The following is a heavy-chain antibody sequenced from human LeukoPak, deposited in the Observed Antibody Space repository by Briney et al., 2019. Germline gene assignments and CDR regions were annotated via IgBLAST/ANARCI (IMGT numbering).Heavy chain of an antibody. J-gene: IGHJ3*02. V-gene: IGHV3-23*01. CDR2: ISGSGGST. CDR3: AKVKRITIFGVVPDGFDI. D-gene: IGHD3-3*01. Sequence: GGSLRLSCAASGFTFSSYAMSWVRQAPGKGLEWVSAISGSGGSTYYADSVKGRFTISRDNSKNTLYLQMNSLRAEDTAVYYCAKVKRITIFGVVPDGFDIWGQGTMVTVSS. CDR1: GFTFSSYA.